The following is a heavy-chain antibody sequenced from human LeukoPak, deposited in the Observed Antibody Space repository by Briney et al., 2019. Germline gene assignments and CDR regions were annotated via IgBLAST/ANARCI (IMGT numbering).Heavy chain of an antibody. J-gene: IGHJ3*02. D-gene: IGHD3-22*01. V-gene: IGHV4-34*01. CDR1: GGSFRGYY. CDR3: ARPDSYYYDSSGHDAFDI. CDR2: INHSGST. Sequence: SETLSLTCAVYGGSFRGYYWSWIRQPPGKGLEWIGEINHSGSTNYNPSLKSRVTISVDTSKNQFSLKLSSVTAADTAVYYCARPDSYYYDSSGHDAFDIWGQGTMVTVSS.